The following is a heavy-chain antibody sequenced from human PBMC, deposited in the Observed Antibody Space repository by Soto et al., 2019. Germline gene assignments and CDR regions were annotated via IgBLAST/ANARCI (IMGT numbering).Heavy chain of an antibody. D-gene: IGHD5-18*01. J-gene: IGHJ6*02. CDR2: IDPSDSYT. CDR3: ARQDTAMVVYYYYYGMDV. V-gene: IGHV5-10-1*01. Sequence: PGESLKISCKGSGYSFTSYWISWVRQMPGKGLEWMGRIDPSDSYTNYSPSFQGHVTISADKSISTAYLQWSSLKASDTAMYYWARQDTAMVVYYYYYGMDVWGQGTTVTVS. CDR1: GYSFTSYW.